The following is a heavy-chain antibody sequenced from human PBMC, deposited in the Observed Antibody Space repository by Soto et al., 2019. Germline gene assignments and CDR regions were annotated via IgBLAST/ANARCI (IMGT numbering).Heavy chain of an antibody. CDR1: GGSFSGYY. CDR2: INHSGST. Sequence: PSETLSLTCAVYGGSFSGYYWSWIRQPPGKGLEWIGEINHSGSTNYNPSLKSRVTISVDTSKNQFSLELSSVTAADTAVYYCARGRVTVAGYYYYYGMDVWGQGTTVTVSS. J-gene: IGHJ6*02. D-gene: IGHD6-19*01. V-gene: IGHV4-34*01. CDR3: ARGRVTVAGYYYYYGMDV.